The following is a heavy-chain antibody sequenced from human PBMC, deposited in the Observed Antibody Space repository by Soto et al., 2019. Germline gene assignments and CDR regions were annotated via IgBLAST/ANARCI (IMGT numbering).Heavy chain of an antibody. CDR2: IIHGVGMA. Sequence: QLHMVQSGGGLRKPGSSVKVSCKASGGTFSPYAVHWVRQAPGQGLAWMGSIIHGVGMANYAVQFQGRLTITADISTATFDMEMSSLTLEDRATYFWANALEWVEKSDHRGQGPLVTVSA. J-gene: IGHJ4*02. V-gene: IGHV1-69*09. D-gene: IGHD3-3*01. CDR1: GGTFSPYA. CDR3: ANALEWVEKSDH.